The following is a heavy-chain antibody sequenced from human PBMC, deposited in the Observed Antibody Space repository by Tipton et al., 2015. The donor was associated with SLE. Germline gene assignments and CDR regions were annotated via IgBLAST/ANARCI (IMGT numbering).Heavy chain of an antibody. D-gene: IGHD3-3*02. CDR2: IYYSGST. V-gene: IGHV4-39*01. CDR1: GGSISSSSYY. CDR3: ARRRHGSALVAFDI. Sequence: TLSLTCTVSGGSISSSSYYWGWIRQPPGKGLEWIGSIYYSGSTYYNPSLKSRVTISVGTSKNQFSLKLSSVTAADTAVYYCARRRHGSALVAFDIWGQGTMVTVSS. J-gene: IGHJ3*02.